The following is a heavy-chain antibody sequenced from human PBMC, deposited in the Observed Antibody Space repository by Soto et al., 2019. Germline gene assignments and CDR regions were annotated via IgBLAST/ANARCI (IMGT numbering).Heavy chain of an antibody. V-gene: IGHV3-23*01. CDR2: ISGSGGST. D-gene: IGHD3-22*01. Sequence: GGSLRLSCAASGFTFSSYAMSWVLQAPGKGLEWVSAISGSGGSTYYADSVKGRFTISRDNSKNTLYLQMNSLRAEDTAVYYCAKDRYLDHDSRGYLFDNWGQGTLVTVSS. CDR1: GFTFSSYA. J-gene: IGHJ4*02. CDR3: AKDRYLDHDSRGYLFDN.